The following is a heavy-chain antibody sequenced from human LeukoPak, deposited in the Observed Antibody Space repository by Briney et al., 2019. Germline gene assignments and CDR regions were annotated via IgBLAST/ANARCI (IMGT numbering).Heavy chain of an antibody. D-gene: IGHD3-22*01. Sequence: GESLQISCQGSGYSFTDYWVGWVRQMPGKGLEWMGVIFPGDSGTRYSPSFQGQVTISVDKSINTAYLQWSSLKASDTAMYYCARRSYYYDGSGYYFDHWGQGNLVTVSS. CDR3: ARRSYYYDGSGYYFDH. J-gene: IGHJ4*02. CDR2: IFPGDSGT. V-gene: IGHV5-51*01. CDR1: GYSFTDYW.